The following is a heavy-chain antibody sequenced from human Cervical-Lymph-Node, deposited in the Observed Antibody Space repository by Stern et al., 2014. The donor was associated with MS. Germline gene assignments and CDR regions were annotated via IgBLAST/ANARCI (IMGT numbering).Heavy chain of an antibody. D-gene: IGHD3-9*01. Sequence: QVQLVQSGAEVKKPGSSVKVSCKASGGTFSNYAISWVRQAPGQGLDWMGGIIPIFGTPNIPQKFQGRVTITADESTSTAYMELSSLRSEDTAVYYCARGWSYDILTAYSYWGQGTLVTVSS. V-gene: IGHV1-69*01. CDR3: ARGWSYDILTAYSY. CDR1: GGTFSNYA. J-gene: IGHJ4*02. CDR2: IIPIFGTP.